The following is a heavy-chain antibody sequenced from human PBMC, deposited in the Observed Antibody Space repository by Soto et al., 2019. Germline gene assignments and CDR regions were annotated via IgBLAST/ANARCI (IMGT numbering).Heavy chain of an antibody. CDR2: IYTSGST. J-gene: IGHJ4*02. CDR1: GGSISSYY. CDR3: ARERGPGSGKAYFDY. D-gene: IGHD3-10*01. Sequence: NPSETLSLTCTVSGGSISSYYWSWIRQPAGKGLEWIGRIYTSGSTNYNPSLKSRVTMSVDTSKNQFSLKLSSVTAADTAVYYCARERGPGSGKAYFDYWGQGTLVTVSS. V-gene: IGHV4-4*07.